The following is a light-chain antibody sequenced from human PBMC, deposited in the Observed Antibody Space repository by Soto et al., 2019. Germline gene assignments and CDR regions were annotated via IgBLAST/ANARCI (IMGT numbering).Light chain of an antibody. V-gene: IGKV4-1*01. CDR2: WAS. CDR1: QSVLYTSNNLNY. CDR3: QQYYGTPLT. Sequence: DIVMTQSPDSLAVSVGERATVNCKSSQSVLYTSNNLNYLAWYQQKPGQPPKLLIYWASTRESGVPDRFSGSGSGTDFTLTISSLQAEDVAVYYCQQYYGTPLTFGGGTKVDIK. J-gene: IGKJ4*01.